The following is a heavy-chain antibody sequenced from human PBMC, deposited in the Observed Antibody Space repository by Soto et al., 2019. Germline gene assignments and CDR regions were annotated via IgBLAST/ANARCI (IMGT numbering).Heavy chain of an antibody. J-gene: IGHJ4*02. CDR3: ATLYGSNGYYYDY. D-gene: IGHD3-22*01. CDR1: GYSFIIYW. V-gene: IGHV5-51*01. Sequence: PGESLKISCQGSGYSFIIYWIGWVRQMPGKGLEWMGSIYPDDSDIRYSPSFQGQVTISVDKSISTAYLQWSSLKASDTAMYYCATLYGSNGYYYDYWGQGTLVTVSS. CDR2: IYPDDSDI.